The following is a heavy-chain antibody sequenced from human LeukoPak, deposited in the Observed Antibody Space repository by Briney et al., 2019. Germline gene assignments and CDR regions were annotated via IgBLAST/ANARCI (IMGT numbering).Heavy chain of an antibody. Sequence: PGGSLRLSCAASGFTFSSYEMNWVRQAPGKGLEWVSYISSSGSTIYYADSVKGRFTISRDNAKNSLYLQVNSLRAEDTAVYYCAKDDGLIMFSSWGQGTLVTVSS. CDR1: GFTFSSYE. J-gene: IGHJ5*02. CDR2: ISSSGSTI. CDR3: AKDDGLIMFSS. V-gene: IGHV3-48*03. D-gene: IGHD3-16*01.